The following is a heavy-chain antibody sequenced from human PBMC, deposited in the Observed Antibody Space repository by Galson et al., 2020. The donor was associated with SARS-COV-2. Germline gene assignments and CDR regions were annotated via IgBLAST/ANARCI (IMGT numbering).Heavy chain of an antibody. D-gene: IGHD2-2*01. CDR1: GFTFSTYG. V-gene: IGHV3-30*18. CDR2: ISYDGSDK. J-gene: IGHJ4*02. CDR3: AKNALYIPSYFDY. Sequence: GGSLRLSCAASGFTFSTYGIHWVRQAPGKGLEWVALISYDGSDKYYADSVRGRFTISRDNSENTLYLQMDSLRADDTAVYYCAKNALYIPSYFDYWGQGTLVTVSS.